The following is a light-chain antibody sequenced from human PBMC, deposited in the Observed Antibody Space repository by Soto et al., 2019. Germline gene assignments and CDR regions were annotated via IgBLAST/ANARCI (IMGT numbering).Light chain of an antibody. CDR3: CSYTSSSTYV. V-gene: IGLV2-14*01. CDR1: SSDVGGYNY. Sequence: QSVLTQPASVSGSPGRSITISRTGTSSDVGGYNYVSWYQQHPGKAPKLMIFDVNNRPSGVSNRFSGSKSGNTASLTISGLQAEDEADYYCCSYTSSSTYVFGTGTKVTVL. CDR2: DVN. J-gene: IGLJ1*01.